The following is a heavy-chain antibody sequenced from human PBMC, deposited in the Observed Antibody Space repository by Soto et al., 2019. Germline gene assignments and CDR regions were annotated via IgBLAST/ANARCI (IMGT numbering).Heavy chain of an antibody. CDR3: AREYGIGGAAFDF. CDR2: ISYDGSNK. J-gene: IGHJ3*01. V-gene: IGHV3-30-3*01. Sequence: QVQLVESGGGVVQPGRSLRLSCEASGFIFSSYARHWVRQAPGKGLEWVAVISYDGSNKYYADSVKGRFTISRDNSKNTLYLQMNSLRAEDTAVYYCAREYGIGGAAFDFWGQGTMVTVSS. CDR1: GFIFSSYA. D-gene: IGHD2-15*01.